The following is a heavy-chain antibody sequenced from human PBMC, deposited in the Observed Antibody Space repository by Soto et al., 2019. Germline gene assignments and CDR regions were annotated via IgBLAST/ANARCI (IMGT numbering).Heavy chain of an antibody. CDR1: GLTFSKGG. Sequence: PWVSLRLSWSACGLTFSKGGVSWIRQAPGKGLEWVGRIRSKTDGGTTDYAAPVKGRFTISRDDSKDTLYLQMNSLKTEDTAVYYCKWDLEASDPWCQGTLVAVSS. CDR2: IRSKTDGGTT. CDR3: KWDLEASDP. V-gene: IGHV3-15*01. J-gene: IGHJ5*02. D-gene: IGHD1-26*01.